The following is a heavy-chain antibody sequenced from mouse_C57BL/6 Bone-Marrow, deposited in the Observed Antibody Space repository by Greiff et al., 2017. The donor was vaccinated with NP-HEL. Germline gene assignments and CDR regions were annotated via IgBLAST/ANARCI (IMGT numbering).Heavy chain of an antibody. J-gene: IGHJ1*03. CDR1: GYTFTSYW. D-gene: IGHD2-5*01. V-gene: IGHV1-69*01. CDR3: ARGDYYSNSSKGYFDV. Sequence: QVQLQQPGAELVMPGASVKLSCKASGYTFTSYWMHWVKQRPGQGLEWIGEIDPSDSYTNYNQKFKGKSTLTVDKSSSTAYMQLSSLTSEDSAVYYCARGDYYSNSSKGYFDVWGTGTTVTVSS. CDR2: IDPSDSYT.